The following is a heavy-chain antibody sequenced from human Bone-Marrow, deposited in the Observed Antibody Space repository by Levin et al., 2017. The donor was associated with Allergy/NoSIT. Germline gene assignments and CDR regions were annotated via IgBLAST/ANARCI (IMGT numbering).Heavy chain of an antibody. Sequence: SQTLSLTCAVSGGSISSSNWWSWVRQPPGKGLEWIGEIYHSGSTNYNPSLKSRVTISVDKSKNQFSLKLSSVTAADTAVYYCARHYMGITIFGVVIKDSTLSWFDPWGQGTLVTVSS. CDR3: ARHYMGITIFGVVIKDSTLSWFDP. CDR1: GGSISSSNW. D-gene: IGHD3-3*01. CDR2: IYHSGST. J-gene: IGHJ5*02. V-gene: IGHV4-4*02.